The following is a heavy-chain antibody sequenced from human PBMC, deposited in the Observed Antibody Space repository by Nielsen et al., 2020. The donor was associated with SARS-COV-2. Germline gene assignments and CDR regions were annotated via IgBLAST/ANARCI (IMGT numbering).Heavy chain of an antibody. CDR2: IYYSGST. J-gene: IGHJ4*02. CDR1: GDSISGYF. CDR3: ASFSPAVAGSYFQS. D-gene: IGHD6-19*01. Sequence: SETLSLTCTVSGDSISGYFGSWIRQPPGKGLEWIGHIYYSGSTNYNPSLKSRVTISVDTSNNQFSLKLRSVTAADTAVYYCASFSPAVAGSYFQSRGQGTLVTVSS. V-gene: IGHV4-59*01.